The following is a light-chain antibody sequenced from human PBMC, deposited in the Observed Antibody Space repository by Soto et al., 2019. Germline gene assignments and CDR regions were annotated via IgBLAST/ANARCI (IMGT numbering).Light chain of an antibody. Sequence: QAVVTQPPSASGTPGQRVTISCSGSSSNIGSNTVNWYQQLPGTAPKLLIYSNNQRPSGVPDRFSGSKSGTSASLAISGLQSEDEADYYCAAWDDSLNVVVFGGGTKFTVL. CDR2: SNN. CDR3: AAWDDSLNVVV. CDR1: SSNIGSNT. J-gene: IGLJ2*01. V-gene: IGLV1-44*01.